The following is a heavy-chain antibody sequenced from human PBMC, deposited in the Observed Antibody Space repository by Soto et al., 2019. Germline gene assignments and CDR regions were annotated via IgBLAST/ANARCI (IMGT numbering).Heavy chain of an antibody. Sequence: QVQLVESGGGVVQPGRSLRLSCAASGFAFSSYAMHWVRQAPGKGLEWVAVISYDGSNKYYADSVKGRFTISRDNSKNTLYLQMNSLRAEDTAVYYCARDRVPEFDPWGQGTLVTVSS. CDR1: GFAFSSYA. V-gene: IGHV3-30-3*01. J-gene: IGHJ5*02. CDR3: ARDRVPEFDP. CDR2: ISYDGSNK.